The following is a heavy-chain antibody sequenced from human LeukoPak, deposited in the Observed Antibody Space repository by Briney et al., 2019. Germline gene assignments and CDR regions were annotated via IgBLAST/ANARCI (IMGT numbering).Heavy chain of an antibody. J-gene: IGHJ4*02. CDR1: GGSISSGSYY. D-gene: IGHD5-18*01. V-gene: IGHV4-61*01. CDR3: ARLAKYSYAPYYFDY. CDR2: IYYSGST. Sequence: PSETLSLTCTVSGGSISSGSYYWSWIRQPPGKGLEWIGCIYYSGSTNYNPSLKSRVTISVDTSKNQFSLKLSSVTAADTAVYYCARLAKYSYAPYYFDYWGQGTLVTVSS.